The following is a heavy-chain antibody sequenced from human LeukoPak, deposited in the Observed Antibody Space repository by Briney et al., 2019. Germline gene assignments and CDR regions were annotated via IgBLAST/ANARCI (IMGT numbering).Heavy chain of an antibody. D-gene: IGHD6-19*01. CDR1: GFTLSSYA. CDR2: FSGTSTN. J-gene: IGHJ4*02. Sequence: GGSLRLSCAASGFTLSSYAMSWARRAPRKGLEWVSTFSGTSTNSYADAVKGRVTISRDNSKNTLYLQMNSLRAEDTAVYYCAKLKQWQPQRYFFEYWGQGALVTVAS. V-gene: IGHV3-23*01. CDR3: AKLKQWQPQRYFFEY.